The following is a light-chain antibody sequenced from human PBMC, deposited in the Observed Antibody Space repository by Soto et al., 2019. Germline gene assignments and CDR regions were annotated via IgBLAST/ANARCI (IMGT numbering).Light chain of an antibody. CDR2: GAS. Sequence: EIVMTQSPATLSVSPGEGATLSCRASQSVRTKLAWYQQKAGQAPRLLIYGASARATGVSDRFSGSGSGTENTLTISSLQSEDFAVYYCQQYDTWPSITFGQGTRLEIK. CDR1: QSVRTK. V-gene: IGKV3-15*01. CDR3: QQYDTWPSIT. J-gene: IGKJ5*01.